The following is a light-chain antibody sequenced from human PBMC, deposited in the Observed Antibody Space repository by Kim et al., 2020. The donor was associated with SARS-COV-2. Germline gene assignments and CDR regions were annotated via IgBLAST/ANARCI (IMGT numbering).Light chain of an antibody. V-gene: IGLV3-21*04. CDR3: QVWDSNYHVV. J-gene: IGLJ2*01. Sequence: VTPEQTARNTCGENKIGTKSVHWCQQKSDQAPILVIYYDTERPSGIPERLSGSKYGNTATLTISRVEAGDEADYYCQVWDSNYHVVFGRGTQLTVL. CDR2: YDT. CDR1: KIGTKS.